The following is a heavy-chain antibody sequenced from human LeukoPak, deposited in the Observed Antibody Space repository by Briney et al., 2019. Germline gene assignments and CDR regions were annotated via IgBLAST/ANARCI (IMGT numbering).Heavy chain of an antibody. D-gene: IGHD3-10*01. Sequence: GRSLRLSCAASGFTFSSYAMSWVRQAPGKGLEWVSAISGSGGSTYYADSVKGRFTISRDNSKNTLYLQMNSLRAEDTAVYYCAKSPTMVRGVINTKYIDYWGQGTLVTVSS. J-gene: IGHJ4*02. CDR1: GFTFSSYA. CDR2: ISGSGGST. CDR3: AKSPTMVRGVINTKYIDY. V-gene: IGHV3-23*01.